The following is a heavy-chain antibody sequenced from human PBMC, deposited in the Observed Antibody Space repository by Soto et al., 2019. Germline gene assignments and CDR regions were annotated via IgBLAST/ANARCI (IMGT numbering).Heavy chain of an antibody. CDR2: VKSKNDGGTT. Sequence: VRSMRDSCAAAGFTRSNAWINCVRQAPGKGLEWVGRVKSKNDGGTTDFAAPVKGRFAISRDDSKNMVYLEMNSLQTEDTAIYYCTTDSYITSIIVRFDYWGHGTLVTVS. J-gene: IGHJ4*01. V-gene: IGHV3-15*07. CDR3: TTDSYITSIIVRFDY. D-gene: IGHD3-22*01. CDR1: GFTRSNAW.